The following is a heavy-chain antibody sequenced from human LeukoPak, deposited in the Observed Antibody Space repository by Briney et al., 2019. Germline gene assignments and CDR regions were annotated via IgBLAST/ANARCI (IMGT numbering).Heavy chain of an antibody. V-gene: IGHV3-74*01. Sequence: GGSLRLSCAASGFTFSKYWLHWLRQAPGKGLVWVSRINPDDMSASYADSVKGRFNISRDNSKNTLYLQMNSLRAEDTAVYYCAKKAVAGVGRAFDYWGQGTLVTVSS. CDR3: AKKAVAGVGRAFDY. CDR2: INPDDMSA. D-gene: IGHD6-19*01. J-gene: IGHJ4*02. CDR1: GFTFSKYW.